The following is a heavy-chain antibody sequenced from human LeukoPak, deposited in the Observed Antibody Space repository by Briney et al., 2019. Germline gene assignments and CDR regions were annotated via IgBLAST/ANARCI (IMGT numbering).Heavy chain of an antibody. Sequence: ASVKVSCKASGYTFTSYYMHWVRQAPGQGLEWMGIINPSGGSTSYAQKFQGRVTMTRDMSTSTLYMELSSLRSEDTAVYYCARGYCSSPGCHYYFDYWGQGTLVTVSS. V-gene: IGHV1-46*01. CDR3: ARGYCSSPGCHYYFDY. CDR1: GYTFTSYY. CDR2: INPSGGST. J-gene: IGHJ4*02. D-gene: IGHD2-2*01.